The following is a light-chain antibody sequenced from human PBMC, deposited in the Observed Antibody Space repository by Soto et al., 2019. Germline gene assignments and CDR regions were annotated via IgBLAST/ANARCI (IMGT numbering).Light chain of an antibody. V-gene: IGKV3-20*01. J-gene: IGKJ3*01. CDR3: QQYGTSPFT. CDR1: QSVTNSY. CDR2: GAS. Sequence: EIVLTQSPGTLSLSPGEGATLSCRASQSVTNSYLAWYQQKPGQAPRLLIYGASSRATGVPGRFSGSGSGTDFTLSINRLEPEDFAVYYCQQYGTSPFTFGPGTKVDVK.